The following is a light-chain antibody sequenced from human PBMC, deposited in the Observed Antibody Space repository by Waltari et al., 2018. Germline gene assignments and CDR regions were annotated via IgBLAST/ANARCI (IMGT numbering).Light chain of an antibody. V-gene: IGLV2-14*03. CDR1: SSDVGRHDS. Sequence: QSALTQPASVSGSPGQSITISCTGSSSDVGRHDSVPWYQDHPGQAPKVIIYDVNNLLYGVPDRFSGAKCGNTASLTISGLQAEDEANYYCSSQSSDAVVIFGGGTKLTVL. CDR2: DVN. CDR3: SSQSSDAVVI. J-gene: IGLJ2*01.